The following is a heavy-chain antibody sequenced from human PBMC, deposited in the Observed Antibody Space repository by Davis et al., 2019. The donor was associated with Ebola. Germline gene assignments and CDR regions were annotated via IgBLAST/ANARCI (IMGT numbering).Heavy chain of an antibody. J-gene: IGHJ4*02. V-gene: IGHV5-51*01. CDR1: GYSFNSYW. D-gene: IGHD2/OR15-2a*01. CDR3: ARQESLYGYIDY. Sequence: PGGSLRLSCKGSGYSFNSYWIAWVRQLPGKGLEWPGIIYAGDSDARHSPTFEGQVSISVDRYLTTAYLQWSSLKASDSAIYYCARQESLYGYIDYWGQGTLVTVSS. CDR2: IYAGDSDA.